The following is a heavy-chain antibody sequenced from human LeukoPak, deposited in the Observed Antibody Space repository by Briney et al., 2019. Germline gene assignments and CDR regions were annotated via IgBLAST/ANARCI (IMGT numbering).Heavy chain of an antibody. CDR3: AKVHRVPY. CDR1: GFTFSSYG. J-gene: IGHJ4*02. D-gene: IGHD1-1*01. Sequence: GGSLRLSCAAYGFTFSSYGMHWVRQAPGKGLEWVSGINRPPDSTFAADSVKGRFTISRDNSKNTLYLQMNSLRVEDTALYYCAKVHRVPYWGQGTLVTVSS. CDR2: INRPPDST. V-gene: IGHV3-23*01.